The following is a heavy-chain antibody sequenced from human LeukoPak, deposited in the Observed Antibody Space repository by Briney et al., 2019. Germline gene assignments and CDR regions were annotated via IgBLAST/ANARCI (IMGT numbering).Heavy chain of an antibody. J-gene: IGHJ4*02. D-gene: IGHD2-21*01. CDR2: IYYSGST. CDR1: GGSISNSGYY. CDR3: ASVIKTGVPATIDY. Sequence: SGTLSLTCTVSGGSISNSGYYWGWIRQPPGKGLESIVGIYYSGSTYYNPSLKSRVTISVDTSKNQFSLKLSSVTAADTAVYYCASVIKTGVPATIDYWGQGTPVTVSS. V-gene: IGHV4-39*01.